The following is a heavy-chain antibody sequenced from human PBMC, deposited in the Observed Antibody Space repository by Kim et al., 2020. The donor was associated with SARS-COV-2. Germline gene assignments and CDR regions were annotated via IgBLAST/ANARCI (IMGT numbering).Heavy chain of an antibody. CDR3: ARDRGDSSGYSAFDY. D-gene: IGHD3-22*01. CDR2: IYYSGNT. J-gene: IGHJ4*02. V-gene: IGHV4-31*03. Sequence: SGTLSLTCTVSGGSISSGGYYWSWIRQHPGKGLEWIGYIYYSGNTYYNPSLKSRVTISVDTSKNQFSLKLSSVTAADTAVYYCARDRGDSSGYSAFDYWGQGTLVTVSS. CDR1: GGSISSGGYY.